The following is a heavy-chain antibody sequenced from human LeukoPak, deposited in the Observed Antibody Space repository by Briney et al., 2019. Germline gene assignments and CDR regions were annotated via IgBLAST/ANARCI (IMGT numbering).Heavy chain of an antibody. D-gene: IGHD1-20*01. CDR1: GFTFSSYE. CDR2: ISSSGSTI. V-gene: IGHV3-48*03. J-gene: IGHJ6*02. Sequence: QPGGSLRLSCAASGFTFSSYEMNWVRQAPGKGLEWVSYISSSGSTIYYADSVKGRFTISRDNSKNTLYLQMNSLRAEDTALYYCAKDRITHYYNYGMDVWGQGTTVTVSS. CDR3: AKDRITHYYNYGMDV.